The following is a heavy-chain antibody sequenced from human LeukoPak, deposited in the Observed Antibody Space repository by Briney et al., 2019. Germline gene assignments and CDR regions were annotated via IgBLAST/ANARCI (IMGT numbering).Heavy chain of an antibody. Sequence: ASVKVSCKASGYTFTGYYVHWVRQAPGQGLEWMGGIIPIFGTANYAQKFQGRVTITADESTSTAYMELSSLRSEDTAVYYCASQLPGYSSGWYFNYWGQGTLVTVSS. D-gene: IGHD6-19*01. V-gene: IGHV1-69*13. CDR2: IIPIFGTA. CDR3: ASQLPGYSSGWYFNY. J-gene: IGHJ4*02. CDR1: GYTFTGYY.